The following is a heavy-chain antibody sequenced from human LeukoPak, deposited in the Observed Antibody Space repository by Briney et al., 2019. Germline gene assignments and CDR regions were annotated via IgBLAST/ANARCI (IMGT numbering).Heavy chain of an antibody. V-gene: IGHV3-30*02. Sequence: GGSLRLSCVASGFTFGSYGMHWVRQAPGKGLDWVAFVRYDGNNPYYSASVKGRFTISRDNSKNTVLLQMNNLRLEDAAVYYCARGSRYGDYPYYCDFWGQGTLVTVSS. J-gene: IGHJ4*02. D-gene: IGHD4-17*01. CDR2: VRYDGNNP. CDR1: GFTFGSYG. CDR3: ARGSRYGDYPYYCDF.